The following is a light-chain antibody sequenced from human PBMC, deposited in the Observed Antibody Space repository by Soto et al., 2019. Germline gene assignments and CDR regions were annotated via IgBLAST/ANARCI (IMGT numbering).Light chain of an antibody. CDR1: QSVSSSY. Sequence: EIVLTQSPGTLSLSPGERATLSCRASQSVSSSYLAWYQQKPGQAPRLLIYGASSRATGIPDRFSGSDSGTDLTLTISRLEPVDVAVYYCQQYGISPPYTFGQGTKLEIK. CDR3: QQYGISPPYT. CDR2: GAS. J-gene: IGKJ2*01. V-gene: IGKV3-20*01.